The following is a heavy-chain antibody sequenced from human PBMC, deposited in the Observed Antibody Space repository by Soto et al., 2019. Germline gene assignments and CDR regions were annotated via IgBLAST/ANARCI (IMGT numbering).Heavy chain of an antibody. CDR1: GGTFSSYA. D-gene: IGHD4-4*01. Sequence: QVQLVQSGAEVKKPGSSVKVSCKASGGTFSSYAISWVRQAPGQGLEWMGGIIPIFGTANYAQKFQGRVTITADESTSTADMELSSLRSEDTAVYYCARDGGVYDYSPFDYWGQGTLVTDSS. J-gene: IGHJ4*02. CDR2: IIPIFGTA. V-gene: IGHV1-69*12. CDR3: ARDGGVYDYSPFDY.